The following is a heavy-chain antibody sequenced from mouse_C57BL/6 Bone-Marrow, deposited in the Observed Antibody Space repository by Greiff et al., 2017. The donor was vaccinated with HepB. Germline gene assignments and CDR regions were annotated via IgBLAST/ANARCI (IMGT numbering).Heavy chain of an antibody. Sequence: VKLVESGPGLVQPSQSLSITCTVSGFSLTSYGVHWVRQSPGKGLEWLGVIWSGGSTDYNAAFISRLSISKDNSKSQVFFKMNSLQADDTAIYYCARKGFPYYYGSVYAMDYWGQGTSVTVSS. CDR2: IWSGGST. CDR1: GFSLTSYG. CDR3: ARKGFPYYYGSVYAMDY. V-gene: IGHV2-2*01. D-gene: IGHD1-1*01. J-gene: IGHJ4*01.